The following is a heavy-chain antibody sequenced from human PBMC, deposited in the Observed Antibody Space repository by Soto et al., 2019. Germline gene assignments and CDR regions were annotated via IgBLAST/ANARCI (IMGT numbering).Heavy chain of an antibody. CDR1: GYTFTSYG. D-gene: IGHD3-22*01. V-gene: IGHV1-18*01. CDR2: VNAYNGNT. CDR3: ARAARVIADYYYYGMDV. J-gene: IGHJ6*02. Sequence: ASVKVSCKASGYTFTSYGISWVRQAPGQGLEWMGWVNAYNGNTNYAQKFQGRVTMTTDTSASTAYMELSSLRSEDTAVYYCARAARVIADYYYYGMDVWGQGTTVTAP.